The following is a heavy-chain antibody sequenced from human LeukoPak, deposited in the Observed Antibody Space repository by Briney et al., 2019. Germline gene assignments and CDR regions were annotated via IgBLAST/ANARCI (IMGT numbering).Heavy chain of an antibody. CDR3: ARGAPYYYDSSGYSDYYYMDV. J-gene: IGHJ6*03. D-gene: IGHD3-22*01. CDR1: GYTFTGYY. V-gene: IGHV1-2*02. CDR2: INPNSGGT. Sequence: ASVKVSCKASGYTFTGYYMHWVRQAPGQGLEWMGWINPNSGGTNYAQKFQGRVTMTRDTSISTAYMELSRLRSDDTAVYYCARGAPYYYDSSGYSDYYYMDVWGKGTTVTVSS.